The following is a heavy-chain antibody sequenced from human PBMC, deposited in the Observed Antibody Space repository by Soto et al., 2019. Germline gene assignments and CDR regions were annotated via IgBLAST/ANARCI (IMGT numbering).Heavy chain of an antibody. J-gene: IGHJ4*02. CDR3: ARGSYYYGSGSYYNVLSPFDY. V-gene: IGHV3-33*01. CDR2: IWYDGSNK. CDR1: GFTFSSYG. D-gene: IGHD3-10*01. Sequence: GGSLRLSCAASGFTFSSYGMHWVRQAPGKGLEWVAVIWYDGSNKYYADSVKGRFTISRDNSKNTLYLQMNSLRAEDTAVYYCARGSYYYGSGSYYNVLSPFDYWGQGTLVTVSS.